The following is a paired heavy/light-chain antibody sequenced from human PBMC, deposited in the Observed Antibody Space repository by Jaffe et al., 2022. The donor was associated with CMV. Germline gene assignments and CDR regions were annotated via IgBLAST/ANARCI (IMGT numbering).Light chain of an antibody. CDR1: QSVLYSSNNKNY. CDR3: QQYYSTPTT. Sequence: DIVMTQSPDSLAVSLGERATINCKSSQSVLYSSNNKNYLAWYQQKPGQPPKLLIYWASTRESGVPDRFSGSGSGTDFTLTISSLQAEDVAVYFCQQYYSTPTTFGRGTKLEIK. CDR2: WAS. J-gene: IGKJ2*01. V-gene: IGKV4-1*01.
Heavy chain of an antibody. D-gene: IGHD3-3*01. CDR2: ISSSSDYI. J-gene: IGHJ6*02. Sequence: EVQLVESGGGLVKPGGSLRLSCAASGFTFSSYSINWVRQAPGRGLEWVSSISSSSDYIHYADSVKGRFTISRDNAKNSLYLQMNSLRAEDTAVYYCARDRDYDFWTGYYSPGTVDVWGQGTTVTVSS. V-gene: IGHV3-21*01. CDR3: ARDRDYDFWTGYYSPGTVDV. CDR1: GFTFSSYS.